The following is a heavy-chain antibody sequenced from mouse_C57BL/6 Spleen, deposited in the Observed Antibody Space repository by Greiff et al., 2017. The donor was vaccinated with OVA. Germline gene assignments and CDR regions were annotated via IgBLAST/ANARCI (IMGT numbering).Heavy chain of an antibody. Sequence: VMLVESGAELARPGASVKLSCKASGYTFTSYGISWVKQRTGQGLEWIGEIYPRSGNTYYNEKFKGKATLTADKSSSTAYMELRSLTSEDSAVYFCAREGDGKYYFDYWGQGTTLTVSS. CDR1: GYTFTSYG. CDR3: AREGDGKYYFDY. CDR2: IYPRSGNT. J-gene: IGHJ2*01. V-gene: IGHV1-81*01. D-gene: IGHD3-3*01.